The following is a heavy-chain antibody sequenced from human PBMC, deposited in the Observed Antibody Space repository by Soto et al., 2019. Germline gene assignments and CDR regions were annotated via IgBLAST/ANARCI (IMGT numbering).Heavy chain of an antibody. CDR3: ARKDKSGYFNWFDP. CDR2: IFPSDSDT. V-gene: IGHV5-51*01. CDR1: GYRFTSYW. Sequence: LKISCRTSGYRFTSYWIAWVRQMPGKGLEWMGIIFPSDSDTRYSPSFQGQVTISADRSTSTVFLQWASLKASDTAVYFCARKDKSGYFNWFDPWGQGTLVTVSS. D-gene: IGHD3-22*01. J-gene: IGHJ5*02.